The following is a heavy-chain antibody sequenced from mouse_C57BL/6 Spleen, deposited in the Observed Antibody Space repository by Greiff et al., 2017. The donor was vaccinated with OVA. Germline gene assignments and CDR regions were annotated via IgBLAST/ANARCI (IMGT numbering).Heavy chain of an antibody. V-gene: IGHV1-50*01. D-gene: IGHD3-2*02. CDR1: GYTFTSYW. CDR2: IDPSDSYT. Sequence: VQLQHPGAELVKPGASVKLSCKASGYTFTSYWMQWVKQRPGQGLEWIGEIDPSDSYTNYNQKFKGKATLTVDTSSSTAYMQLSSLTSEDSAVYYCARDSAGMYYLDYWGQGTTLTVSS. J-gene: IGHJ2*01. CDR3: ARDSAGMYYLDY.